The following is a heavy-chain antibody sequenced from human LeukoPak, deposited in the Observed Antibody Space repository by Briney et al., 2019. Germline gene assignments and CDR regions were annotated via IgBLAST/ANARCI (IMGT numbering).Heavy chain of an antibody. CDR3: ARYEAVAGVFDY. Sequence: SETLSLTCTVSGGSISSYYWSWIRQPAGKGLEWIGRIYKSGSTNYNPSLKSRVTISVDTSKNQFSLKLSSVTAADTAVYYCARYEAVAGVFDYWGQGTLVTASS. V-gene: IGHV4-4*07. CDR2: IYKSGST. D-gene: IGHD6-19*01. J-gene: IGHJ4*02. CDR1: GGSISSYY.